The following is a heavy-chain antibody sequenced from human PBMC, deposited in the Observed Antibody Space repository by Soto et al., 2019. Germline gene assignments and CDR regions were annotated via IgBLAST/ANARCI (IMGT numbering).Heavy chain of an antibody. CDR1: TVSISNFF. V-gene: IGHV4-59*01. D-gene: IGHD3-22*01. CDR3: ARYSSGYDGMDV. Sequence: PSDTMSLTCTVSTVSISNFFLSWIRQPPGKGLEWIGYVYYTGSTSYNPSLKSRVTMSVDTSRKQFSLKLSAVTAADTAVYYCARYSSGYDGMDVWGQGTTVNVSS. J-gene: IGHJ6*02. CDR2: VYYTGST.